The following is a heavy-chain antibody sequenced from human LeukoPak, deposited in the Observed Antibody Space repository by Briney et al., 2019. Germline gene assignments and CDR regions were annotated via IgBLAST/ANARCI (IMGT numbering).Heavy chain of an antibody. Sequence: SETLSLTCSVSDGSINSYYWNWIRRPPGKGLEWIGYIYYNGNTNYSPSLKSRVTMSVDTSKNLFSLKVSSVAAADTAVYYCARGRSNYYGMDVWGQGTTVTVSS. CDR1: DGSINSYY. V-gene: IGHV4-59*01. CDR3: ARGRSNYYGMDV. J-gene: IGHJ6*02. D-gene: IGHD1-26*01. CDR2: IYYNGNT.